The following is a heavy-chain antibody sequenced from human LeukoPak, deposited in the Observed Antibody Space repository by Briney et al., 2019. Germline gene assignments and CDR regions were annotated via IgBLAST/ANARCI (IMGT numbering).Heavy chain of an antibody. Sequence: SETLSLTCAVYGGSFSGYYWSWIRQPPGKGLEWIGEINHSGSTNYNPSLKSRVTISVDTSKNQFSLKLSSVTAADTAGYYCARYCSGGSCYPEGPFDYWGQGTLVTVPS. CDR2: INHSGST. D-gene: IGHD2-15*01. J-gene: IGHJ4*02. CDR1: GGSFSGYY. V-gene: IGHV4-34*01. CDR3: ARYCSGGSCYPEGPFDY.